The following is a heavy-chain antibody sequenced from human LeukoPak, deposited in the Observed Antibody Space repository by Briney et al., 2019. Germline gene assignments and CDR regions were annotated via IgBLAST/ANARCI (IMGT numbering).Heavy chain of an antibody. CDR3: ARDDFWSAH. Sequence: GGSLRLSCAASGFNFSTYAVNWVRQAPGKGLEWVSFISSSGGTTYYGDSVKGRFTISRDNSKSTLYLQLNSLRAEDTAVYYCARDDFWSAHWGQGTLVIVSS. CDR1: GFNFSTYA. V-gene: IGHV3-23*01. CDR2: ISSSGGTT. D-gene: IGHD3-3*01. J-gene: IGHJ4*02.